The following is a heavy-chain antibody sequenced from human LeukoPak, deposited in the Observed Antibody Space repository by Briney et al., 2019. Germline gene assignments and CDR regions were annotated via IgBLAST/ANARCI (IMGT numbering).Heavy chain of an antibody. D-gene: IGHD6-25*01. CDR1: GFTFSSYA. J-gene: IGHJ4*02. V-gene: IGHV3-23*01. Sequence: GGSLRLSCAASGFTFSSYAMSWVRQAPGKGLEWVSSISNSSGGTYYADSVKGRFTISRDNSKNTLYLQMNSLRAEDTAVYYCASGGAPAGYWGQGTLVIVSS. CDR3: ASGGAPAGY. CDR2: ISNSSGGT.